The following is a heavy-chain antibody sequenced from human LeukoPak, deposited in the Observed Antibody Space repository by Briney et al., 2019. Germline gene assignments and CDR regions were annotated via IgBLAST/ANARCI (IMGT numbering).Heavy chain of an antibody. Sequence: GGSLRLSCAASGFTVSSNYMSWVRQAPGKGLEWVSDIYSGDGTNYADSVKGRFTISRDNSKNTLYLQMNSLRAEDTAVCYCAKENTIFGALDVWGQGTTVTVSS. CDR1: GFTVSSNY. V-gene: IGHV3-53*01. CDR3: AKENTIFGALDV. J-gene: IGHJ6*02. CDR2: IYSGDGT. D-gene: IGHD3-3*01.